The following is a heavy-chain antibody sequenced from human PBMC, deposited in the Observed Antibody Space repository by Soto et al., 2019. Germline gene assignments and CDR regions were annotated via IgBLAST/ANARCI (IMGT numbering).Heavy chain of an antibody. V-gene: IGHV4-30-2*02. CDR3: ATMSSSGYPLDY. J-gene: IGHJ4*02. D-gene: IGHD3-22*01. CDR2: IYHSGST. CDR1: GGSISSGGYS. Sequence: SETLSLTCAVSGGSISSGGYSWSWIRQPPGKGLEWIGYIYHSGSTYYNPSLKSRVTISVDRSKNQFSLKLSSVTAADTAVYFCATMSSSGYPLDYWGRGTLVTVSS.